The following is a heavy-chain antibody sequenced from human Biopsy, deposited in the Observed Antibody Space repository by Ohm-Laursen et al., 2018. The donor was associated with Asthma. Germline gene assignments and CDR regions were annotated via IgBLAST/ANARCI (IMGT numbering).Heavy chain of an antibody. CDR1: GFTFSNYG. Sequence: SLRLSCAASGFTFSNYGMHWVRQAPGKGLDWVAVISFDGSNKNYTDSVKGRFTISRDNSRNTLHLQMNSLRAEDTAVYYCAKDVFPEWKLRRGPGYWGQGTLVTVSS. D-gene: IGHD3-3*01. J-gene: IGHJ4*02. CDR2: ISFDGSNK. CDR3: AKDVFPEWKLRRGPGY. V-gene: IGHV3-30*18.